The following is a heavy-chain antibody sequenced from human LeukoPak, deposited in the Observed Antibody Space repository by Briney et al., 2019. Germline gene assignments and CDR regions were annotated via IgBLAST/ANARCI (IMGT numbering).Heavy chain of an antibody. CDR3: AKDKDPWKSTSISDFEY. CDR2: IRYDGSNK. D-gene: IGHD1-1*01. CDR1: GFTYSSYG. J-gene: IGHJ4*02. V-gene: IGHV3-30*02. Sequence: GGSLRLXCAASGFTYSSYGMHWVRQAPGKGLEWVAFIRYDGSNKYYADSVKGRFTISRDNSKNTLYLQMNSLRAEDTAVYFCAKDKDPWKSTSISDFEYWGQGTLVTVSS.